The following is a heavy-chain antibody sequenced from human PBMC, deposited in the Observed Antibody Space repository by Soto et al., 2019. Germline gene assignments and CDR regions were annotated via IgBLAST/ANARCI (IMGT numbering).Heavy chain of an antibody. V-gene: IGHV4-31*03. CDR3: ASGHDAYKVRY. CDR2: IFYNGNT. D-gene: IGHD1-1*01. J-gene: IGHJ4*02. CDR1: GGSINSGGYY. Sequence: PSETLSLTCTVSGGSINSGGYYWSWIRQHPGKGLEWIGYIFYNGNTYYNPSLQSRLIISRDTPKNQFSLKLNSVTAADTAVYFCASGHDAYKVRYWGQGTLVT.